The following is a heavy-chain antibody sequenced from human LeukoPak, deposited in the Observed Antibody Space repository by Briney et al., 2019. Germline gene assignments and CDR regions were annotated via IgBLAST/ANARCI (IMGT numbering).Heavy chain of an antibody. D-gene: IGHD3-3*01. Sequence: GGSLRLSCAASAFTFRSFGMSWVRQAPGKGLEWVSGISSGGSTYYADSVKGRFTISRDNSKNTLYLQMNSLRAEDTAVYYCTSASGDWGQGTLVTVSS. J-gene: IGHJ4*02. CDR3: TSASGD. CDR2: ISSGGST. CDR1: AFTFRSFG. V-gene: IGHV3-23*01.